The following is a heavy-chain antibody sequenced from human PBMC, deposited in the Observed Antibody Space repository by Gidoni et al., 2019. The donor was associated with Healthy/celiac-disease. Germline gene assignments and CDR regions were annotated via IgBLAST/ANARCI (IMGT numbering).Heavy chain of an antibody. Sequence: VQLLESVGGLVQPGGSLRLSCSASGFTFISYAMSGVRQAPGKGLEWVSAISGSGGSTYYADSGKGRFTISRDNAKNTLYLKMNSLRAEDTAVYYCAKAADYGSGSHIDYWGQGTLVTVSS. CDR2: ISGSGGST. V-gene: IGHV3-23*01. D-gene: IGHD3-10*01. J-gene: IGHJ4*02. CDR1: GFTFISYA. CDR3: AKAADYGSGSHIDY.